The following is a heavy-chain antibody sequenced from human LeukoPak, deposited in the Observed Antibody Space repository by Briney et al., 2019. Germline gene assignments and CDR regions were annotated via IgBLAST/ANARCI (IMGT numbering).Heavy chain of an antibody. Sequence: PGASLRLSCAASGFAFSNHAMSWVRQAPGKGLEWVSTISGRGGSTYYADSVKGRFTISRDDSKNTLYLQMNSLRAEDTAVYYCAKEDAGLLDLVEGMDVWGQGTTVTVSS. J-gene: IGHJ6*01. D-gene: IGHD3-3*01. V-gene: IGHV3-23*01. CDR1: GFAFSNHA. CDR3: AKEDAGLLDLVEGMDV. CDR2: ISGRGGST.